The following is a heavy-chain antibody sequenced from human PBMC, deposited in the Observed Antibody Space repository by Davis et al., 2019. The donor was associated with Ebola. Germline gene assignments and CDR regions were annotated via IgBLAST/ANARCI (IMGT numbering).Heavy chain of an antibody. CDR1: GFTVSSNY. J-gene: IGHJ5*02. CDR3: ARTDGYRFGWFDP. V-gene: IGHV3-53*05. CDR2: ISGSGGST. Sequence: GESLKISCAASGFTVSSNYMSWVRQAPGKGLEWVSAISGSGGSTYYADSVKGRFTISRDNSKNTLYLQMNSLRAEDTAVYYCARTDGYRFGWFDPWGQGTLVTVSS. D-gene: IGHD5-24*01.